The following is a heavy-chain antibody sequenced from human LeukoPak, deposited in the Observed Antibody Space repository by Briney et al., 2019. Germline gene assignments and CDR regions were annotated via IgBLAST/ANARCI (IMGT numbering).Heavy chain of an antibody. V-gene: IGHV4-59*01. CDR2: IYYSGIT. Sequence: SETLSLTXTVSGGSISSYYWSWIRQPPGKGLEWIGYIYYSGITNYNPSLKSRVTISVDTSKNQFSLTLSSVPAADTAVYYCARVGRRAGYSLALYYFDYWGQGTLVTVSS. D-gene: IGHD5-24*01. CDR1: GGSISSYY. J-gene: IGHJ4*02. CDR3: ARVGRRAGYSLALYYFDY.